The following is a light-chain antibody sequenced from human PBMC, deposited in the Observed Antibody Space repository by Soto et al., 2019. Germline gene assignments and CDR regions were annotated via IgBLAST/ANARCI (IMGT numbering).Light chain of an antibody. CDR3: QQYNNWPQT. Sequence: EIVLTQSPATLSVSPGERATLSCRASQSVSSNLDWYQQKPGQAPRLLIYGASTRATGIPTRFSGSGSGTEFTLTISSLQSEDFAVYYCQQYNNWPQTFGQGTTLEIK. CDR1: QSVSSN. J-gene: IGKJ2*01. V-gene: IGKV3-15*01. CDR2: GAS.